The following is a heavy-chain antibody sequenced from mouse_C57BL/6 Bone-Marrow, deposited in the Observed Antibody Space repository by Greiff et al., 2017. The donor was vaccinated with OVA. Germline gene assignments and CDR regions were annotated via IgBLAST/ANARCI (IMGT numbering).Heavy chain of an antibody. CDR3: AREGGLLAY. V-gene: IGHV1-50*01. CDR2: IDPSDSYT. CDR1: GYTFTSYW. Sequence: QVQLQQPGAELVKPGASVKLSCKASGYTFTSYWMQWVKQRPGQGLEWIGEIDPSDSYTNYNQKFKGKATLTVDTSSSTAYMQLSSLTSEDSAVYYCAREGGLLAYWGQGTLVTVSA. J-gene: IGHJ3*01. D-gene: IGHD2-4*01.